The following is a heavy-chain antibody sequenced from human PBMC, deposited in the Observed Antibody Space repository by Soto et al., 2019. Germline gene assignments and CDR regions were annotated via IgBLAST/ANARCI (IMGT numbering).Heavy chain of an antibody. V-gene: IGHV3-30*18. CDR3: AKDQLVVSYYYYYGMDV. J-gene: IGHJ6*02. CDR2: ISYDGSNK. D-gene: IGHD2-15*01. Sequence: GGPLRLSCAASGFTFSSDRKHWVCQAPGKGLEWVAVISYDGSNKYYADSVKGRFTISRDNSKNTLYLQMNSLRAEDTAVYYCAKDQLVVSYYYYYGMDVWGQGTTVTVSS. CDR1: GFTFSSDR.